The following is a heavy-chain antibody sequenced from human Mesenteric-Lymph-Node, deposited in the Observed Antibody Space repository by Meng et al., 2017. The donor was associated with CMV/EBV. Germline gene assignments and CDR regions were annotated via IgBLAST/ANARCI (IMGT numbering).Heavy chain of an antibody. J-gene: IGHJ4*02. CDR3: ARGVGAHDY. CDR1: GGSISSSSYY. CDR2: IYYSGST. V-gene: IGHV4-39*07. Sequence: GSLRLSCTVSGGSISSSSYYWGWIRQPPGKGLEWIGSIYYSGSTYYNPSLKSRVTISVDTSKNQFSLKLSSVTAADTAVYYCARGVGAHDYWGQGTRVTVSS. D-gene: IGHD1-26*01.